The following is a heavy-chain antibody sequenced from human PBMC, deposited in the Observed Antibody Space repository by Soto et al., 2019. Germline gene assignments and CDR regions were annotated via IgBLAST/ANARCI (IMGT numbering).Heavy chain of an antibody. CDR3: ARDLSRSNWFDP. CDR1: GGSISSGGYY. D-gene: IGHD3-3*01. Sequence: PSETLSLTCTVSGGSISSGGYYWSWIRQHPGKGLEWIGYIYYSGSTYYNPSLKSRVTISVDTSKNQFSLKLSSVTAADTAVYYCARDLSRSNWFDPWGQGTRVTVSS. J-gene: IGHJ5*02. V-gene: IGHV4-31*03. CDR2: IYYSGST.